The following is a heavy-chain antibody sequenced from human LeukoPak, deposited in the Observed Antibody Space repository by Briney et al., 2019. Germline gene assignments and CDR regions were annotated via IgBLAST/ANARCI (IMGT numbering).Heavy chain of an antibody. J-gene: IGHJ6*03. CDR1: GFTFSSYW. Sequence: PGGSLRLSCAASGFTFSSYWMSWVRQAPGKGLEWVANIKQDGSEKYYVDSVKGRFTISRDNAKNSLYLQMNSLRAEDTAMYYCARFDRFNSGYSSYYYYMDVWGKGTTVTVSS. CDR2: IKQDGSEK. CDR3: ARFDRFNSGYSSYYYYMDV. V-gene: IGHV3-7*03. D-gene: IGHD4-23*01.